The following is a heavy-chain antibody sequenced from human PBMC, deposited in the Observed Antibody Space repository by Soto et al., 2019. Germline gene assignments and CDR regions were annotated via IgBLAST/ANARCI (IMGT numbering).Heavy chain of an antibody. D-gene: IGHD6-13*01. J-gene: IGHJ5*02. CDR1: GFTFSDYY. Sequence: PGGSLRLSCAASGFTFSDYYMSWIRQAPGKGLEWVSYISSSSSYTNYADSVKGRFTISRDNAKNSLYLQMNSLRAEDTAVYYCARALAAAGGWFDPWGQGTLVTVSS. CDR3: ARALAAAGGWFDP. V-gene: IGHV3-11*06. CDR2: ISSSSSYT.